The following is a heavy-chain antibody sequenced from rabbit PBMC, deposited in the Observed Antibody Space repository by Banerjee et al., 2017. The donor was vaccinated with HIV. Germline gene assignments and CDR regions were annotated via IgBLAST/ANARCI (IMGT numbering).Heavy chain of an antibody. V-gene: IGHV1S45*01. Sequence: QEQLEESGGDLVKPEGSLTLTCTASGFSFSSSYWICWVRQAPGKGLEWIACIYAGSGGSTYYASWAKGRFTISKTSSTTVTRQRTSLTASYPATYFCARTETTMTIDLWGPGTLVTVS. D-gene: IGHD2-1*01. CDR3: ARTETTMTIDL. CDR1: GFSFSSSYW. J-gene: IGHJ4*01. CDR2: IYAGSGGST.